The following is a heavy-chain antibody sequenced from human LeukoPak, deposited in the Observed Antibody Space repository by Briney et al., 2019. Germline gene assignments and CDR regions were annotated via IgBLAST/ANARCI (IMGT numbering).Heavy chain of an antibody. CDR1: GFTFSSYE. V-gene: IGHV3-48*03. D-gene: IGHD2-15*01. Sequence: PGGSLRLSCAASGFTFSSYEMNWVRQAPGKGLEWVSYISSSGSTIYYADSVKGRFTISRDNAKNSLYLQMNSLRAEDTAVYYCARSATGGYFDYWGQGTLVTVSS. CDR2: ISSSGSTI. CDR3: ARSATGGYFDY. J-gene: IGHJ4*02.